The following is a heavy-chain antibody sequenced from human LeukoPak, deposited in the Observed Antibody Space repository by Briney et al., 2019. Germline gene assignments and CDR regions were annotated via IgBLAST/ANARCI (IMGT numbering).Heavy chain of an antibody. CDR3: ARVNYYYDSSGRPHNWFDP. D-gene: IGHD3-22*01. Sequence: SETLSLTCTVSGGSISSYYWSWIRQPPGKGLEWIGYIYYSGSTNYNSSLKSRVTILVDMSKNQFSLKLSSVTAADTAVYYCARVNYYYDSSGRPHNWFDPWGQGTLVTVSS. CDR2: IYYSGST. CDR1: GGSISSYY. V-gene: IGHV4-59*01. J-gene: IGHJ5*02.